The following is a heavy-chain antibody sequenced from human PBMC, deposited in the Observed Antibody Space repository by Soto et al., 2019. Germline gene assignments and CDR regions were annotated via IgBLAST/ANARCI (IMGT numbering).Heavy chain of an antibody. J-gene: IGHJ5*02. Sequence: GPTLVNPTQTLTLTCTFSGFSLSTSGMCVSWIRQPPGKALEWLALIDWDDDKYYSTSLKTRLTISKDTSKNQVVLTMTNMDPVDTATYYCARSSIAAAGTLGWFDPWGQGTLVTVSS. D-gene: IGHD6-13*01. CDR2: IDWDDDK. CDR3: ARSSIAAAGTLGWFDP. CDR1: GFSLSTSGMC. V-gene: IGHV2-70*01.